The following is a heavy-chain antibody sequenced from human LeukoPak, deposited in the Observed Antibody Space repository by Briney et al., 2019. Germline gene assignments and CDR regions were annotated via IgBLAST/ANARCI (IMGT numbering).Heavy chain of an antibody. CDR2: IKQGGSEK. V-gene: IGHV3-7*03. CDR1: GFSFRNYA. D-gene: IGHD2-15*01. Sequence: GGSLRLSCSASGFSFRNYAMYWVRQAPGKGLEWVANIKQGGSEKYYVDSVEGRFTISRDNAKNSLYLQMNSLGAEDTAVYYCARDFGLRCSGGACYSVYYYGMDVWGKGTTVTVSS. J-gene: IGHJ6*04. CDR3: ARDFGLRCSGGACYSVYYYGMDV.